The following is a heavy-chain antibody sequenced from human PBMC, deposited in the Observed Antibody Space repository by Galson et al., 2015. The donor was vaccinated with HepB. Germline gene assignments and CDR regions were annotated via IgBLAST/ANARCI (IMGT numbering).Heavy chain of an antibody. CDR2: IWYDGSNK. Sequence: SLRLSCAASGFTFSSYGMHWVRQAPGKGLEWVAVIWYDGSNKYYADSVKGRFTISRDNSKNTLYLQMNSLRAEDTAVYYCASQLGYCSGGSCYDWFDPWGQGTLVTVSS. V-gene: IGHV3-33*01. CDR3: ASQLGYCSGGSCYDWFDP. J-gene: IGHJ5*02. D-gene: IGHD2-15*01. CDR1: GFTFSSYG.